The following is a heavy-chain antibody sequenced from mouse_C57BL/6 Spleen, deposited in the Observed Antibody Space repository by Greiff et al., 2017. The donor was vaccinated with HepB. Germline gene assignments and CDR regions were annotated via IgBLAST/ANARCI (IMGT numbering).Heavy chain of an antibody. CDR2: ISNGGGST. CDR1: GFTFSDYY. Sequence: DVKLVESGGGLVQPGGSLKLSCAASGFTFSDYYMYWVRQTPEKRLEWVAYISNGGGSTYYPDTVKGRFTISRDNAKNTLYLQMSRLKSEDTAMYYCALDWEGYSMDYWGQGTSVTVSS. CDR3: ALDWEGYSMDY. V-gene: IGHV5-12*01. D-gene: IGHD4-1*01. J-gene: IGHJ4*01.